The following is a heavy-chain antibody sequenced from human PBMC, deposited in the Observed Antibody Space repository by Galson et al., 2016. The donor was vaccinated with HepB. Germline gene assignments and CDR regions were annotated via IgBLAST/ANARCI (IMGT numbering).Heavy chain of an antibody. V-gene: IGHV1-18*01. Sequence: FTSYGISWVRQAPGQGLEWMGWISAYNGNTNYAQKLQGRVTMTTDTSTSTAYMELRSLRSDDTAVYYCARGTAGYYYGMDVWGQGTTVTVSS. D-gene: IGHD6-13*01. CDR2: ISAYNGNT. CDR1: FTSYG. J-gene: IGHJ6*02. CDR3: ARGTAGYYYGMDV.